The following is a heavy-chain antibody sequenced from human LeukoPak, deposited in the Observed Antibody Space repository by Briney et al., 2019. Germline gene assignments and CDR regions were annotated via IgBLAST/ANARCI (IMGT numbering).Heavy chain of an antibody. CDR1: GGTFSSYA. J-gene: IGHJ6*02. Sequence: ASVKVSCKASGGTFSSYAISWVRQAPGQGLEWMGRTIPILGIANYAQKFQGRVTITADKSTSTAYMELSSLRSEDTAVYYCASAPTRITMVRGVIPAYYYGMDVWGQGTTVTVSS. CDR2: TIPILGIA. D-gene: IGHD3-10*01. V-gene: IGHV1-69*04. CDR3: ASAPTRITMVRGVIPAYYYGMDV.